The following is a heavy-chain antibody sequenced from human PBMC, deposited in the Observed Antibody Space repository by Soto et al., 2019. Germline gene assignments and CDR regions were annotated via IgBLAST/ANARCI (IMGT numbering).Heavy chain of an antibody. CDR1: GGSISSYY. J-gene: IGHJ4*02. V-gene: IGHV4-59*01. CDR3: ARSVSGSYYF. D-gene: IGHD1-26*01. CDR2: IYYSGST. Sequence: SETLSLTCTVSGGSISSYYWSWIRQPPGKGLEWIGYIYYSGSTNYNPSLKSRVTISVDTSKNQFSLKLSSVTAADTAVYYCARSVSGSYYFWGRGTLVTVSS.